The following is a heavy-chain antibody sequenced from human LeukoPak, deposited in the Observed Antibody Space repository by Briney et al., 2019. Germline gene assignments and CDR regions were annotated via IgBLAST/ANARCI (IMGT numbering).Heavy chain of an antibody. CDR1: GGSISSYY. Sequence: PSQTLSLTCTVSGGSISSYYWSWIRQPAGKGLEWIGRIYTSGSTNYNPSLKSRVTMSVDTSKNQFSLKLSSVTAADTAVHYCARVPGYYYDSSGYYRNWYFDLWGRGTLVTVSS. V-gene: IGHV4-4*07. CDR2: IYTSGST. CDR3: ARVPGYYYDSSGYYRNWYFDL. J-gene: IGHJ2*01. D-gene: IGHD3-22*01.